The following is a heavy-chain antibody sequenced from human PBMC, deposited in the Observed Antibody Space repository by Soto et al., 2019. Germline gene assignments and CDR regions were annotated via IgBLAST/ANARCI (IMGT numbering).Heavy chain of an antibody. D-gene: IGHD2-2*01. V-gene: IGHV3-30*18. CDR2: ISHDGSNK. J-gene: IGHJ4*02. CDR1: GFIFSNFA. Sequence: ESGRGMVQPGRSLRLSCAASGFIFSNFAMHWVRQAPGKGLEWVALISHDGSNKYYADSVKGRFTISRDNSRSTVYLQMNSLKPEDTAIYYCAKGSYGLSPRPAIDYWGQGILLTVS. CDR3: AKGSYGLSPRPAIDY.